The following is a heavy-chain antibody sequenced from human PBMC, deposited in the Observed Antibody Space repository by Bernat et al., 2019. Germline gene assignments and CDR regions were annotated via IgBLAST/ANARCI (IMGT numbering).Heavy chain of an antibody. CDR3: ARGDGGMDV. D-gene: IGHD2-8*01. J-gene: IGHJ6*02. CDR2: IIPILNIA. CDR1: GVSFSTYI. Sequence: QVQLVQSGPEVKKPGSSVRVSCKASGVSFSTYIINWVRQAPGQGLEWMGRIIPILNIANYTQKFQGRLTITADKSTHTAYMELRSLRSEDTAVYHGARGDGGMDVWGQGTTVIVSS. V-gene: IGHV1-69*02.